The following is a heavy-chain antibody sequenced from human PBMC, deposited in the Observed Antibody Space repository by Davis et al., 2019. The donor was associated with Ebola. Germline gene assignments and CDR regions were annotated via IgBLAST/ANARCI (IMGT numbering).Heavy chain of an antibody. Sequence: ASVKVSCKASGYTFGNYDVNWVRQATGQGLEWMGWMNPNSGNTGYAQKLQGRVTMTTDTSTSTAYMELRSLRSDDTAVYYCARGARGYDFWSGYYFYFDYWGQGTLVTVSS. CDR2: MNPNSGNT. V-gene: IGHV1-8*01. CDR1: GYTFGNYD. D-gene: IGHD3-3*01. CDR3: ARGARGYDFWSGYYFYFDY. J-gene: IGHJ4*02.